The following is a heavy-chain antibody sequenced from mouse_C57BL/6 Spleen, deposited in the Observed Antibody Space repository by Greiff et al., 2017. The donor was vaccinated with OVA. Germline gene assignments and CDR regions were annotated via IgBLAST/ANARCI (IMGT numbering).Heavy chain of an antibody. V-gene: IGHV1-22*01. CDR1: GYTFTDYN. CDR3: ARPYDYGGGVCDY. J-gene: IGHJ2*01. Sequence: VQLKESGPELVKPGASVKMSCKASGYTFTDYNMHWVKQSHGKSLEWIGYLNPNHGGTSSNQKFKGKATLTVNKSSSTAYMELRSLTSEDAAVYYCARPYDYGGGVCDYWGQGTTLTVSS. CDR2: LNPNHGGT. D-gene: IGHD2-4*01.